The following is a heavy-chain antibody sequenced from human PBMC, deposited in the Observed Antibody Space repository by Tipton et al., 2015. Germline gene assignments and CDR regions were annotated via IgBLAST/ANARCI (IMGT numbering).Heavy chain of an antibody. V-gene: IGHV4-61*01. CDR2: IDFRGST. CDR1: GGSVNSANYY. D-gene: IGHD4-23*01. CDR3: ARARGRHGGLFDS. Sequence: LRLSCTVSGGSVNSANYYWSWIRQPPGMRLEWIGYIDFRGSTEYNPSLKSRVTISVDTSKTQFSLKMSSVTASDTAVYYCARARGRHGGLFDSWGQGILVTVSS. J-gene: IGHJ4*02.